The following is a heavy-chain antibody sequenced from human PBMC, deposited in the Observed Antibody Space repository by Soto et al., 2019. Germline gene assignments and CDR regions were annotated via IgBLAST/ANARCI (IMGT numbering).Heavy chain of an antibody. J-gene: IGHJ4*02. Sequence: KPSETLSLTCTVSGGSISSGGYYWSWIRQHPGKGLEWIGYIYYSGSTYYNPSLKSRVTISVDTSKNQFSLKLSSVTAADTAVYYCAREGNLWFGEYAYRGQGTLVTVSS. CDR2: IYYSGST. V-gene: IGHV4-31*03. CDR1: GGSISSGGYY. CDR3: AREGNLWFGEYAY. D-gene: IGHD3-10*01.